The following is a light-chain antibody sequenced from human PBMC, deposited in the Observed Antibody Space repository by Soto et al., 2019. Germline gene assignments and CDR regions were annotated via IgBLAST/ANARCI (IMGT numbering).Light chain of an antibody. CDR1: QSVSSSY. Sequence: EIVLTQSPGTLSLSPGERATLSCRASQSVSSSYLAWYQHKPGQAPRLLIYGASSRATGIPDRFSGSGSGTDLTLTISRLEPEDFAVYYCQQYGSSPWTFGQGTKVEIK. J-gene: IGKJ1*01. CDR2: GAS. CDR3: QQYGSSPWT. V-gene: IGKV3-20*01.